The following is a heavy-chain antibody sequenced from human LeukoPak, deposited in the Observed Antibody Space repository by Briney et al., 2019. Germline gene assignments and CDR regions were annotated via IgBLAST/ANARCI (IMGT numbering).Heavy chain of an antibody. CDR1: GFTFSSYA. CDR3: AKDRGYYGSGSSDGMDV. V-gene: IGHV3-23*01. Sequence: PGGSLRLPCAASGFTFSSYAVSWVRQAPGKGLEWVSVISGSGGRTYYADSVKGRFTISRDNSENTLYLQMNSLRAEDTAVYYCAKDRGYYGSGSSDGMDVWGQGTTVTVSS. CDR2: ISGSGGRT. D-gene: IGHD3-10*01. J-gene: IGHJ6*02.